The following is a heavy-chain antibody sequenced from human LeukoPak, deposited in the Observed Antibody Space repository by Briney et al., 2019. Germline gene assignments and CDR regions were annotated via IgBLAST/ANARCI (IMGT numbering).Heavy chain of an antibody. CDR1: GYTFTGYY. CDR2: INPNSGGT. V-gene: IGHV1-2*02. D-gene: IGHD6-19*01. Sequence: GASVTVSCKASGYTFTGYYMHWVRQAPGQGLEWMGWINPNSGGTNYAQKFQGRVTMTRDTSISTAYMELSRLRSDDTAVYYCARGRGSIAVAGTRAALGDYWGQGTLVTVSS. CDR3: ARGRGSIAVAGTRAALGDY. J-gene: IGHJ4*02.